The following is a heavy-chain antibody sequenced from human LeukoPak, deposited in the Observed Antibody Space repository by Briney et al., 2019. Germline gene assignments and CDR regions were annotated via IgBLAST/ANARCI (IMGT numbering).Heavy chain of an antibody. Sequence: GGPLRLSCAASGFTFSSYAMHWVRQAPGKGLEWVAVISYDGSNKYYADSVKGRFTISRDNSKNTLYLQMNSLRAEDTAEYYCARVTRSVVADYWGQGTLVTVSS. CDR1: GFTFSSYA. CDR2: ISYDGSNK. D-gene: IGHD1-14*01. CDR3: ARVTRSVVADY. V-gene: IGHV3-30*04. J-gene: IGHJ4*02.